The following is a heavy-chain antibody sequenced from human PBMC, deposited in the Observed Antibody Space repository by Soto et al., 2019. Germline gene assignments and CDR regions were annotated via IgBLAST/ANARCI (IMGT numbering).Heavy chain of an antibody. Sequence: QVQLQESGPGLVKPSQTLSLTCTVSGDSISSGGYYWSWIRQHQGNGLEWIGYIYDNGGAYYSPSLRGRVVISLYRSENQFSLRLSSVTAAATAVYYCARVKGGTTRRAFDSLGQGTLVTGSS. J-gene: IGHJ4*02. D-gene: IGHD1-7*01. CDR2: IYDNGGA. V-gene: IGHV4-31*03. CDR1: GDSISSGGYY. CDR3: ARVKGGTTRRAFDS.